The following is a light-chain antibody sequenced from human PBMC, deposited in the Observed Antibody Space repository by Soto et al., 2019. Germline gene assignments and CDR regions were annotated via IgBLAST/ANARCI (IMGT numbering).Light chain of an antibody. CDR1: QGISSY. J-gene: IGKJ1*01. Sequence: IQLTQSPSSLSASVGDRVTITCRTSQGISSYLAWYQQKPGKAPKLLIYAASTLQSGVPSRFSGSGSGTDFTLTISSLQPEDFATYYCQQRDIWPWTFGQGTKVEIK. V-gene: IGKV1-9*01. CDR3: QQRDIWPWT. CDR2: AAS.